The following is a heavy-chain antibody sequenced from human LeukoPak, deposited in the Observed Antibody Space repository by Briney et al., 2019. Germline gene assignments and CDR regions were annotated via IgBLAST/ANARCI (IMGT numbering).Heavy chain of an antibody. CDR1: GYTFASYG. J-gene: IGHJ4*02. CDR3: ARVRDYYYDTTTYYYFDY. D-gene: IGHD3-22*01. Sequence: GASVKVSCKASGYTFASYGISWVRQAPGQGLEWMGWISAYNGNTNYAQELQGRVTMTTDTSTSTAYMELRSLRSDDTAVFYCARVRDYYYDTTTYYYFDYWGQGTLVTVSS. V-gene: IGHV1-18*01. CDR2: ISAYNGNT.